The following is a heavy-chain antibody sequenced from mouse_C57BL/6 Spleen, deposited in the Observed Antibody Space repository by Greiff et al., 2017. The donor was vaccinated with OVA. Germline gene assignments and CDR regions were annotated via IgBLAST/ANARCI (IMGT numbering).Heavy chain of an antibody. J-gene: IGHJ2*01. CDR1: GFTFSDYY. V-gene: IGHV5-16*01. CDR2: INYDGSST. CDR3: ARGYYVYFDY. D-gene: IGHD2-1*01. Sequence: EVKLVESEGGLVQPGSSMKLSCTASGFTFSDYYMAWVRQVPEKGLEWVANINYDGSSTYYLDTLKSRFIISRDNAKNILYLQMSSLKSEDTATYYCARGYYVYFDYWGQGTTLTVSS.